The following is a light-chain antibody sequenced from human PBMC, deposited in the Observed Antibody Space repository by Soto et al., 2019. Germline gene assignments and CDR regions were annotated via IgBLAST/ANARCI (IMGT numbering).Light chain of an antibody. CDR1: SSDIGRYNF. V-gene: IGLV2-14*01. J-gene: IGLJ1*01. CDR2: EAT. Sequence: SVLTQPASMSGSPGQPITISCTGTSSDIGRYNFVSWYQHHPGKAPKLIIYEATKRPSGVSYRFSGSKSGNTASLTISGLQAEDEADYYCTSYTITSPYVFGTGTKVTVL. CDR3: TSYTITSPYV.